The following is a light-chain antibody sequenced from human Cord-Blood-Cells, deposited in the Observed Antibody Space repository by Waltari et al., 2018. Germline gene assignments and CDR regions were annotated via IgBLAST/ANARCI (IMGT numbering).Light chain of an antibody. CDR3: QQYGSSPRT. V-gene: IGKV3-20*01. Sequence: EIVFTQSPGTLSLSPGERATLSCRASQSVSSSYLAWYQQKPGPAPRLLIYGASSRATGIPDRFSGSGSGTDFTLTISRLEPEDFAVYYCQQYGSSPRTFGQGTKVEIK. J-gene: IGKJ1*01. CDR2: GAS. CDR1: QSVSSSY.